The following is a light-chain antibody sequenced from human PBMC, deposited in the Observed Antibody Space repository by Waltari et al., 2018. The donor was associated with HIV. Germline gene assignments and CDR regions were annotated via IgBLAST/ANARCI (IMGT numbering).Light chain of an antibody. V-gene: IGKV1-12*01. Sequence: DILMTQSPSSVSVSVGDRVTITCRASQDINNWLAWYQQKPGKAPKLLIYAAFNLQSGVPSRFSGSRSGPDFTLTITSLQPEDFATYYCQQANSFPPTFGGGTKVDI. CDR1: QDINNW. CDR2: AAF. CDR3: QQANSFPPT. J-gene: IGKJ4*01.